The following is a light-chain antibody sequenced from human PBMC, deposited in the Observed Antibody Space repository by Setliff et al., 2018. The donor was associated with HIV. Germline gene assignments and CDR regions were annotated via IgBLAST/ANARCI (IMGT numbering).Light chain of an antibody. V-gene: IGLV2-23*02. J-gene: IGLJ1*01. Sequence: QSVLTQPSSVYGYPGQSITISCTGNSTKVGKYDFVSWYRQDPGKAPELAIYEVTKRPSGVSKRFSGSKSGNTASLTISGLQPDDEADYYCSSYAGKSTFDVFGTGTRSPS. CDR2: EVT. CDR1: STKVGKYDF. CDR3: SSYAGKSTFDV.